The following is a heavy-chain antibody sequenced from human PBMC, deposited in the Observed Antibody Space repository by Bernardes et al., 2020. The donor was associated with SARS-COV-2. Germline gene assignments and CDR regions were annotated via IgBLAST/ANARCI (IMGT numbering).Heavy chain of an antibody. Sequence: GRSLRLACAASAFIFSRYWVNWVRQAPGKGLEWVANLKQDGSEKYYMDSVKGRFTISRDNAKNSLYLQMNSLRAEDTAVYYCAAGPYYFDYWGQGTLVTVSS. CDR2: LKQDGSEK. J-gene: IGHJ4*02. V-gene: IGHV3-7*01. CDR1: AFIFSRYW. CDR3: AAGPYYFDY.